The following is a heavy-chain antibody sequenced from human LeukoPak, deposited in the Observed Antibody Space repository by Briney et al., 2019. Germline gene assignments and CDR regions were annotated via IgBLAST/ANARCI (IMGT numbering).Heavy chain of an antibody. CDR3: ASRARTTSPYYYYYMDV. CDR1: GGSISSYY. D-gene: IGHD4-17*01. J-gene: IGHJ6*03. Sequence: PSETLSLTCTVSGGSISSYYWSWIRQPPGKGLEWIGYIYYSGSTNYNPSLKSRVTISVDTSKNQFSLKLSSVTAADTAVYYCASRARTTSPYYYYYMDVWGKGTTVTVSS. CDR2: IYYSGST. V-gene: IGHV4-59*12.